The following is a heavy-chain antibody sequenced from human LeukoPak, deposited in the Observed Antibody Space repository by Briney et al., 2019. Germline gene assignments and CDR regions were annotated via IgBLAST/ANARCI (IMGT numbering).Heavy chain of an antibody. CDR1: GGTFSSYG. V-gene: IGHV1-69*13. CDR2: IIPIFGTA. D-gene: IGHD2-21*02. Sequence: SVKVSCKAAGGTFSSYGISWVRQAPGQGLEWMGGIIPIFGTANYAQKFQGRVTITADESTSTAYMELSSLRSEDTAVYYCASSQAYCGGDCYPYYFDYWGQGTLVTVSS. CDR3: ASSQAYCGGDCYPYYFDY. J-gene: IGHJ4*02.